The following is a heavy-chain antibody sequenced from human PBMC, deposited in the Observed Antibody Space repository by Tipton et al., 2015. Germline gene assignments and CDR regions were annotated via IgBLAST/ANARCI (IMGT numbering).Heavy chain of an antibody. CDR2: IYYSGST. Sequence: TLSLTCSVSSDSISRYYWSWIRQPPGKGLEWIGYIYYSGSTNYNPSLKSRVTISTDTSKNQFFLNLTSVTAADTAVYFCARDLEHGMDVWGQGTTVTGS. V-gene: IGHV4-59*01. CDR3: ARDLEHGMDV. J-gene: IGHJ6*02. CDR1: SDSISRYY. D-gene: IGHD5-24*01.